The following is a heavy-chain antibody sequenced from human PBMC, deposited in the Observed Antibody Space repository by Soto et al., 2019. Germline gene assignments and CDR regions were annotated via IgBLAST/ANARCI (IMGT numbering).Heavy chain of an antibody. J-gene: IGHJ4*02. CDR2: MYYSGSS. CDR3: ASVKNWNDFDY. D-gene: IGHD1-1*01. CDR1: DGSFTGYN. Sequence: SETLSLTGTVSDGSFTGYNWSWDRQPPGKGLGWNGYMYYSGSSRNNPSLESRVTISLDTSENKFSLKLSSVTAADTAVYYCASVKNWNDFDYWGQGTLVTVSS. V-gene: IGHV4-59*01.